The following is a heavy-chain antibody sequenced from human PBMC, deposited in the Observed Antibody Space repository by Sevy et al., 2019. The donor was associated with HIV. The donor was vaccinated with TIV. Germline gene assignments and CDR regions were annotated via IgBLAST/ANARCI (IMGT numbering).Heavy chain of an antibody. V-gene: IGHV1-18*01. J-gene: IGHJ4*02. CDR3: ARGYCSGGRCYPGGY. CDR1: GYTFSTYG. CDR2: INTFTGDT. Sequence: ASVKVSCEASGYTFSTYGINWVQQAPGQGLEWMGWINTFTGDTNYLQKLQDRVTMTKDTSTSTVYMELRSLRSDDTAVYYCARGYCSGGRCYPGGYWGQGTLVTVSS. D-gene: IGHD2-15*01.